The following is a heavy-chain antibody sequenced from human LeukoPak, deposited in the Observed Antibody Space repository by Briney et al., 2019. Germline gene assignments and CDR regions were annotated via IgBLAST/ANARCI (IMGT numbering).Heavy chain of an antibody. Sequence: SQTLSLTCAVSGGSISSGGYSWSWIRQPPGKGLEWIGYIYHSGSTYNNPSLKSRVTISVDTSKNQFSLKLSSVTAADTAVYYCARLRSNAFDIWGQGAMVTVSS. V-gene: IGHV4-30-2*01. J-gene: IGHJ3*02. CDR1: GGSISSGGYS. CDR3: ARLRSNAFDI. CDR2: IYHSGST.